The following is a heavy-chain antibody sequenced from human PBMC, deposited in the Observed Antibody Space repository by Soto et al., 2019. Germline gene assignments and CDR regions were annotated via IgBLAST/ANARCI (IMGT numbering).Heavy chain of an antibody. CDR2: IYHSGST. CDR3: ARVPDR. CDR1: GGSISSGGYS. V-gene: IGHV4-30-2*01. Sequence: QLQLQESGSGLVKPSQTLSLTCAVSGGSISSGGYSWSWIRQPPGKGLEWIGYIYHSGSTYYNPSPXRXXTISVDTSQTPFPLKLSSVTAADTAVYYCARVPDRWGQGPLVTVSS. J-gene: IGHJ5*02. D-gene: IGHD2-2*01.